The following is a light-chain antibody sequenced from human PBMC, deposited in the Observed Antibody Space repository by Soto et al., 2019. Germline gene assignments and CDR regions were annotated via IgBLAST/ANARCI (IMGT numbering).Light chain of an antibody. Sequence: EIVMTQSPATLSVSRGERATLSCRASQSVSSNLAWYQQEPGQAPRLLIYGASTRATGIPARFSGSGSGTEFTLTISSLQSEDSAVYYCQQYNNWPPWTFGQGTKVAIK. CDR3: QQYNNWPPWT. J-gene: IGKJ1*01. V-gene: IGKV3-15*01. CDR2: GAS. CDR1: QSVSSN.